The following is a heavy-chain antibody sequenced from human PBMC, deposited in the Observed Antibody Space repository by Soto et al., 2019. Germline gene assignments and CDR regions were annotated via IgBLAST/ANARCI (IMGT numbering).Heavy chain of an antibody. V-gene: IGHV3-30*18. J-gene: IGHJ4*02. CDR3: AKDIAAPVQRFLEWILDY. CDR2: ISYDGSNK. Sequence: PGGSLRLSCAASGFTFSSYGMHWVRQAPGKGLEWVAVISYDGSNKYYADSVKGRFTISRDNSKNTLYLQMNSLRAEDTAVYYCAKDIAAPVQRFLEWILDYWGQGTLVTVSS. CDR1: GFTFSSYG. D-gene: IGHD3-3*01.